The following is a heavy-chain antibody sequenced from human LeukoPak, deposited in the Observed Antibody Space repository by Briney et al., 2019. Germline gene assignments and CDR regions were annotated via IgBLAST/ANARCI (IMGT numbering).Heavy chain of an antibody. CDR2: IRSKAYGGTT. D-gene: IGHD3-10*01. Sequence: GGSLRLSCAASGFTFSSYGMSWVRQAPGKGLEWVGFIRSKAYGGTTECAASVKGRFTISRDDSKSIAYLQMNSLKTEDTAVYYCTRVWRYYGSGSYPYPNYFDYWGQGTLVTVSS. CDR3: TRVWRYYGSGSYPYPNYFDY. J-gene: IGHJ4*02. V-gene: IGHV3-49*04. CDR1: GFTFSSYG.